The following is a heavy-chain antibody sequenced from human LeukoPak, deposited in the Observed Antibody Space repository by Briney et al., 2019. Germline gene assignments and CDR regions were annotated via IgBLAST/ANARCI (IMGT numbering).Heavy chain of an antibody. CDR1: GFTVSSNY. J-gene: IGHJ4*02. CDR3: ARDRDSGSFD. D-gene: IGHD1-26*01. Sequence: GGSLRLSCAASGFTVSSNYMSWVRQAPGKGLEWVSSISSSSSYIYYADSVKGRFTISRDNAKNSLYLQVNSLRAEDTAVYYCARDRDSGSFDWGQGTLVTVSS. CDR2: ISSSSSYI. V-gene: IGHV3-21*01.